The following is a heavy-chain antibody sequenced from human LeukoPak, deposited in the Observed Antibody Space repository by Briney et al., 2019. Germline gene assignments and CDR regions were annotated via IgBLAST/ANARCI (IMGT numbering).Heavy chain of an antibody. CDR2: INHSGST. J-gene: IGHJ4*02. V-gene: IGHV4-34*01. CDR3: ARDPCSTINCPLRY. Sequence: SETLSLTCAVYGGSLSGSYCTWIRQSPGKGLEWIGEINHSGSTNYNPSLESRVTISVDTSNKQFSLNLRSVTAADTAIYYCARDPCSTINCPLRYWGQGTLVTVSS. D-gene: IGHD2/OR15-2a*01. CDR1: GGSLSGSY.